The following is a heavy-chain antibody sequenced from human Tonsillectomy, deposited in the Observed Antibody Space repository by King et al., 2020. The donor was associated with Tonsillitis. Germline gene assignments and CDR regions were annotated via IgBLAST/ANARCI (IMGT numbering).Heavy chain of an antibody. J-gene: IGHJ5*02. V-gene: IGHV3-48*01. CDR3: ARESASGSYYNEVNWFDP. Sequence: VQLVESGGGLVQPGGSLRLSCAASGFTLSSYSMNWVRQAPGKGLEWVSYISSRSSSIYYADPVKGRFTISRDNAKNSLYLQMNSLRAEDTAVYYCARESASGSYYNEVNWFDPWGQGTLVTVSS. CDR2: ISSRSSSI. D-gene: IGHD3-10*01. CDR1: GFTLSSYS.